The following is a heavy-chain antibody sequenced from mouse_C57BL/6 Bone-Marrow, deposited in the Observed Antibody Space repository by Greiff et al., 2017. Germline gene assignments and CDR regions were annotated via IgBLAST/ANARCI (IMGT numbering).Heavy chain of an antibody. J-gene: IGHJ2*01. CDR2: ISSGGSYT. CDR3: ARHGGLRPLDY. Sequence: EVKLMESGGDLVKPGGSLKLSCAASGFTFSSYGMSWVRQTPDKRLEWVATISSGGSYTYYPDSVKGRFTISRDNAKNTLYLQMSSLKSEDTAMYYCARHGGLRPLDYWGQGPTLTVSS. V-gene: IGHV5-6*01. CDR1: GFTFSSYG. D-gene: IGHD2-4*01.